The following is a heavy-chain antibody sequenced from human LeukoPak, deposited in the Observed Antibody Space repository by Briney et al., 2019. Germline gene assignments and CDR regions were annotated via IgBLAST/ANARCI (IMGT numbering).Heavy chain of an antibody. V-gene: IGHV3-23*01. CDR3: AKATSGWAYYAYDY. D-gene: IGHD6-19*01. CDR2: ISGSGGTT. Sequence: GGSLILSCAASGFTFSSYAMSWVRQAPGKGLEWVSAISGSGGTTYYADSVKGRFTISRDNSNNTLYLQMNSLRAEDTAIYYCAKATSGWAYYAYDYWGQGTLVTVSS. J-gene: IGHJ4*02. CDR1: GFTFSSYA.